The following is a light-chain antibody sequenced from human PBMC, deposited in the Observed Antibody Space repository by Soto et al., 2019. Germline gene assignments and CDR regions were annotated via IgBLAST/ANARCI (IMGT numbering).Light chain of an antibody. V-gene: IGKV3-20*01. J-gene: IGKJ1*01. CDR2: GGS. Sequence: EIVMTQSPATLSVSPGERSTLSCRASQRVSNDFAWYQQKPCQAPRLLIYGGSSRATGIPVRFSGSGSETDFTLTITRLEPEDFAVYYCQQYSSSRTFGQGTKV. CDR3: QQYSSSRT. CDR1: QRVSND.